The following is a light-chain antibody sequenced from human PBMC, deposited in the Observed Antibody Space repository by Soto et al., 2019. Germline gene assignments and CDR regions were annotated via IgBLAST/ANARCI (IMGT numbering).Light chain of an antibody. CDR2: DAS. V-gene: IGKV3-20*01. CDR1: QTVRNNY. CDR3: QQHDILPIT. J-gene: IGKJ5*01. Sequence: EFVLTQSPGTLSLSPGERATLSCRASQTVRNNYLAWYQQKPGQAPRLLIHDASNRATGIPDRFSGAGSGTDFTLTISRLEPEDFALYYCQQHDILPITFGQGTRLEIK.